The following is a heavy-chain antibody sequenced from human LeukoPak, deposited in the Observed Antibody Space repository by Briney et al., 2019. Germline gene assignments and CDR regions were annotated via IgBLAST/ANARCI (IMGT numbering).Heavy chain of an antibody. CDR1: GYTFTNFD. V-gene: IGHV1-8*03. CDR2: MSPNNGNT. CDR3: ARGGSLWNFSN. J-gene: IGHJ4*02. D-gene: IGHD2/OR15-2a*01. Sequence: ASVKVSCKASGYTFTNFDINWVRQATGQGLEWMGWMSPNNGNTGYAQKFQGRITISRDTSISTAYMELSSLRSEDTAVYYCARGGSLWNFSNWGQGTLVTVSS.